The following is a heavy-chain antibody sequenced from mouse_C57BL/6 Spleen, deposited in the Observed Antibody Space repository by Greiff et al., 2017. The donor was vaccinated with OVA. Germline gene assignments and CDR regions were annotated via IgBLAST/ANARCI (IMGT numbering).Heavy chain of an antibody. CDR2: IWSGGST. CDR3: ARNIGNYDYDFDY. CDR1: GFSLTSYG. Sequence: QVQLQQPGPGLVQPSQSLSITCTVSGFSLTSYGVHWVRQSPGKGLEWLGVIWSGGSTDYNAAFISRLSISKDNSKSQVFFKMNSLQADDTAIYYCARNIGNYDYDFDYWGQGTTLTVSS. J-gene: IGHJ2*01. V-gene: IGHV2-2*01. D-gene: IGHD2-4*01.